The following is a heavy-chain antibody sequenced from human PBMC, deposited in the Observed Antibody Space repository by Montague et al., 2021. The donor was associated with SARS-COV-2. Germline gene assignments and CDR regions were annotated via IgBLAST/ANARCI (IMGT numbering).Heavy chain of an antibody. CDR2: IYYSGST. CDR3: DRHGCSSGRHRCGFDP. Sequence: SETLSLTCTVSGGAMSSYYWSWIRQPPGKGLELIGNIYYSGSTNXNPSLTSRVTISVATYKNKSSLKLSSVTAAATDAYYYDRHGCSSGRHRCGFDPWGQGTLVTVSS. J-gene: IGHJ5*02. D-gene: IGHD6-19*01. V-gene: IGHV4-59*08. CDR1: GGAMSSYY.